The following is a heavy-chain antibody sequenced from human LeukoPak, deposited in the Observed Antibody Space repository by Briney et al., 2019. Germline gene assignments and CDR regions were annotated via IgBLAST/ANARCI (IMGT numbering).Heavy chain of an antibody. V-gene: IGHV3-21*01. J-gene: IGHJ6*03. CDR3: ARLGRYYYYMDV. CDR1: GFTFSSYD. CDR2: ISSSSSYI. Sequence: GGSLRLSCAASGFTFSSYDMNRVRQAPGKGLEWVSSISSSSSYIYYADSVKGRFTISRDNAKNSLYLQMNSLRAEDTAVYYCARLGRYYYYMDVWGKGTPVTVSS.